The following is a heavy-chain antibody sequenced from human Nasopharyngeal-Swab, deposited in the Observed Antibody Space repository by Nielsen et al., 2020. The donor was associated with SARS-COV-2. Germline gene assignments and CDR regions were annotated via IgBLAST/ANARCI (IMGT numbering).Heavy chain of an antibody. CDR2: IFSNDEK. CDR3: ARIKRYSSSSGADYYYGMDV. V-gene: IGHV2-26*01. D-gene: IGHD6-6*01. J-gene: IGHJ6*02. Sequence: RQAPGKALEWLAHIFSNDEKSYSTSLKSRLTISKDTSKSQVVLTMTNMDPVDTVTYYCARIKRYSSSSGADYYYGMDVWGQGTTVTVSS.